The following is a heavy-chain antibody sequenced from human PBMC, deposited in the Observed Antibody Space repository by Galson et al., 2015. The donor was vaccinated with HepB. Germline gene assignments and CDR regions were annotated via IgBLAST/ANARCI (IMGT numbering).Heavy chain of an antibody. J-gene: IGHJ3*02. D-gene: IGHD6-13*01. V-gene: IGHV1-18*01. CDR1: GYTFTSYG. CDR3: ARDLSQYSSSWDLAKFVDAFDI. Sequence: SVKVSCKATGYTFTSYGISWVRQAPGQGLEWMGWISAYNGNTNYAQKLQGRVTTTTDTSTSTAYMELRSLRSDDTAVYYCARDLSQYSSSWDLAKFVDAFDIWGQGTMVTVSA. CDR2: ISAYNGNT.